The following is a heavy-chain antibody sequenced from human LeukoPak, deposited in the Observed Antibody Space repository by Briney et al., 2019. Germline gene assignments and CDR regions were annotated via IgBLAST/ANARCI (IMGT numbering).Heavy chain of an antibody. Sequence: QPGGSVRLSCAASGFTFSSYEMNWVRQAPGKGLEWVSYISSSGSTIYYADSVKGRFTISRDNAKNSLYLQMNSLRAEDTAVYYCAREPRMVVHFDYWGQGTLVTVSS. CDR2: ISSSGSTI. J-gene: IGHJ4*02. CDR3: AREPRMVVHFDY. V-gene: IGHV3-48*03. D-gene: IGHD2-15*01. CDR1: GFTFSSYE.